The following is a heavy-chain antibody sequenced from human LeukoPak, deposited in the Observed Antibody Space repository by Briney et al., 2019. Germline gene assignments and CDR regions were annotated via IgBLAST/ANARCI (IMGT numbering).Heavy chain of an antibody. CDR1: GFTFSRYA. Sequence: GGSLRLSCASSGFTFSRYAMHGVRQAAGKGLAGVAVISYDGSNKYYADSVKGRFTISRDNSKNTLYLQMNSLRAEDTAVYYCARQEDYGGSGNYWGQGTLVTVSS. CDR2: ISYDGSNK. V-gene: IGHV3-30-3*01. CDR3: ARQEDYGGSGNY. J-gene: IGHJ4*02. D-gene: IGHD4-23*01.